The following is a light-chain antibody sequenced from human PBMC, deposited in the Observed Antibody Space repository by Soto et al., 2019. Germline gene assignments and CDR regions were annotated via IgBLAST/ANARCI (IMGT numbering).Light chain of an antibody. CDR2: VNSDGRH. J-gene: IGLJ2*01. CDR1: SGYSSYA. CDR3: QTWGTGI. Sequence: QPVLTQSPSASASLGASVRLTCTLSSGYSSYAIAWHQQRPDKGPRYLMTVNSDGRHKKGDGIPDRFSGSSSGAERYLTISSLQSEDEADYYCQTWGTGIFGGGTKVTVL. V-gene: IGLV4-69*01.